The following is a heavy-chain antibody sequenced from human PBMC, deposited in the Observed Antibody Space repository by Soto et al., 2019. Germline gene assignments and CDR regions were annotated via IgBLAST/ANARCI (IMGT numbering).Heavy chain of an antibody. J-gene: IGHJ3*02. V-gene: IGHV1-18*01. CDR1: GYTFTSYG. Sequence: GASLKVSCKASGYTFTSYGISWVRQAPGQGLEWMGWISAYNGNTNYAQKLQGRVTMTTDTSTSTAYMELRSLRSDDTAVYYCARDSLTYYDILTGYPGRLDAFDIWGQGTMVTVSS. CDR3: ARDSLTYYDILTGYPGRLDAFDI. D-gene: IGHD3-9*01. CDR2: ISAYNGNT.